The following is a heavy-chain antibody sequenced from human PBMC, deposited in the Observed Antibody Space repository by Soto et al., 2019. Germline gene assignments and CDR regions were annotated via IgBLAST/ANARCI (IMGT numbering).Heavy chain of an antibody. D-gene: IGHD6-6*01. CDR3: ASDLIEYSSSNWFDP. CDR1: GFTFSSYS. V-gene: IGHV3-21*01. CDR2: ISSSSSYI. Sequence: VGSLRLSCAASGFTFSSYSMNWVRQAPGKGLEWVSSISSSSSYIYYADSVKGRFTISRDNAKNSLYLQMNSLRAEDTAVYYCASDLIEYSSSNWFDPWGQGTLVTVSS. J-gene: IGHJ5*02.